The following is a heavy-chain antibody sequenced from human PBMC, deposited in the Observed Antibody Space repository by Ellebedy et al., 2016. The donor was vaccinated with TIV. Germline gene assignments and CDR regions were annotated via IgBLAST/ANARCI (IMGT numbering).Heavy chain of an antibody. V-gene: IGHV4-4*09. CDR2: IYNSGYA. CDR1: DDAFIDYY. D-gene: IGHD6-19*01. Sequence: MPSETLSLTCSVSDDAFIDYYWAWIRQPPGKGLEWIGQIYNSGYADYNPSLKSRVTIGIDSSKQQFSLKMTSGTAPDTGVYYCARWASGRGFDYWGQGSLVTVSS. J-gene: IGHJ4*02. CDR3: ARWASGRGFDY.